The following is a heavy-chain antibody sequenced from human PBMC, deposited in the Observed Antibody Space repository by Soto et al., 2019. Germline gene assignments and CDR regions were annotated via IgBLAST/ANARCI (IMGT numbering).Heavy chain of an antibody. Sequence: QVQLQESGPGLVKPSQTLSLTCTVSGGSISSGGYYWSWIRQHPGKGLEWIGYIYYSGSTYYNPSLKSRVTISVDTSKNQCSLKLSSVTAADTAVYYCCGQVRGVITRSGEKLDDNDYWGQGTLVTVSS. CDR2: IYYSGST. CDR3: CGQVRGVITRSGEKLDDNDY. CDR1: GGSISSGGYY. V-gene: IGHV4-31*03. J-gene: IGHJ4*02. D-gene: IGHD3-10*01.